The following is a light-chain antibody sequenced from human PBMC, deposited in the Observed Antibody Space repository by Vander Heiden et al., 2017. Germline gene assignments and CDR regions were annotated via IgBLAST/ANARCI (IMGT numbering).Light chain of an antibody. Sequence: QAVLTQPPSASGNPGQRVTISCSGSSSNIEPNYVYWYQQFPGVAPNLLIYRDYQRSSGVPERFSGSKSGTYASLAISGLRPEDESDYYCAAWDDSLGGVVFGGGTRLTVL. CDR3: AAWDDSLGGVV. J-gene: IGLJ3*02. V-gene: IGLV1-47*01. CDR2: RDY. CDR1: SSNIEPNY.